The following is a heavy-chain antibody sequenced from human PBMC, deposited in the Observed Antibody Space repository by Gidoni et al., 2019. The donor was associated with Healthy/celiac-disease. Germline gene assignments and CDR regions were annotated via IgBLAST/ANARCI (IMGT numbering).Heavy chain of an antibody. CDR3: ARVDYGDYHALFDY. V-gene: IGHV4-31*03. Sequence: QVQLQESGPGLVKPSQTLSLTCTVSGGPISSGGYYWCWLRQHPGKGLEWIGYIYYSGSTYYNPSLKSRVTISVDTSKNQFSLKLSSVTAADTAVYYCARVDYGDYHALFDYWGQGTLVTVSS. CDR2: IYYSGST. J-gene: IGHJ4*02. CDR1: GGPISSGGYY. D-gene: IGHD4-17*01.